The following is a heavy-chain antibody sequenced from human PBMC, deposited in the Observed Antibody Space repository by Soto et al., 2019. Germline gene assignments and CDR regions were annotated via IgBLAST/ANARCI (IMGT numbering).Heavy chain of an antibody. J-gene: IGHJ3*02. Sequence: EVQLLESGGDLVQPGGSLRVSCAASGFTFSNYVMNWVRQAPGKGLEWVSSIGGNGDSTYYTDSVKGRFTISRDNSKNTLDLQMVRLRAEDTAVYYCARSGLLYSTTYYDGAFDMWGQGTVVTVSS. CDR2: IGGNGDST. CDR3: ARSGLLYSTTYYDGAFDM. CDR1: GFTFSNYV. D-gene: IGHD1-26*01. V-gene: IGHV3-23*01.